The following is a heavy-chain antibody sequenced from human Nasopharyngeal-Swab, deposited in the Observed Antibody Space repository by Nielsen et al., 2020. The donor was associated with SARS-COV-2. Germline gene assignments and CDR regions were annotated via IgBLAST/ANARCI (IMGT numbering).Heavy chain of an antibody. Sequence: ASVKVSCKASGYTFTSYYMHWVRQAPGQELEWMGIINPSGGSTSYAQKFQGRVTMTRDTSTSTVYMELSSLRSEDTAVYYCAREPGDGVSWFDPWGQGTLVTVSS. V-gene: IGHV1-46*01. D-gene: IGHD3-10*01. J-gene: IGHJ5*02. CDR1: GYTFTSYY. CDR3: AREPGDGVSWFDP. CDR2: INPSGGST.